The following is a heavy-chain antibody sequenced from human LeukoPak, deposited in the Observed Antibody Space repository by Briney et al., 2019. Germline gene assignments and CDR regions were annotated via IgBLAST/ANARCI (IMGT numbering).Heavy chain of an antibody. CDR2: IYHSGST. Sequence: SGTLSLTCSVSGDSISSSDYYWGWIRQPPGKGLEWIGNIYHSGSTYYNPSLKRRVTISVDTSKNKISLKLGTVTAADTAMYYCARSGIVGIDKNWFDPWGQGTLVTASS. J-gene: IGHJ5*02. CDR1: GDSISSSDYY. V-gene: IGHV4-39*07. D-gene: IGHD2-15*01. CDR3: ARSGIVGIDKNWFDP.